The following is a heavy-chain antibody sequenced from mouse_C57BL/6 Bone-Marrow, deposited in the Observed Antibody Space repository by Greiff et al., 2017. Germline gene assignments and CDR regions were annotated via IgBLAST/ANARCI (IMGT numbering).Heavy chain of an antibody. CDR3: AIEGATKTPDY. V-gene: IGHV1-81*01. Sequence: QVQLQQSGAELARPGASVKLSCKASGYTFTSYGISWVKQRTGQGLEWIGEIYPRSGNTYYNEKFKGKATLTADKSSSTAYMELRSLTSEDSAVYFGAIEGATKTPDYWGQGTTLTVSS. CDR2: IYPRSGNT. D-gene: IGHD3-1*01. CDR1: GYTFTSYG. J-gene: IGHJ2*01.